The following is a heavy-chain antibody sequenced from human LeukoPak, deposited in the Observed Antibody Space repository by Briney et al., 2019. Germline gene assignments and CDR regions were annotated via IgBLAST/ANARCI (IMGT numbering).Heavy chain of an antibody. V-gene: IGHV3-74*01. D-gene: IGHD3-10*01. CDR1: GFTFSSDW. Sequence: PGRSLRLSCAASGFTFSSDWMHWVRQAPGKGLVWVSRINDDGSSKGYADSVKGRFTISRDNAKNSLYLQMNSLRAEDTAVYYCARLPRAGGSGSLGDWGQGTLVTVSS. J-gene: IGHJ4*02. CDR2: INDDGSSK. CDR3: ARLPRAGGSGSLGD.